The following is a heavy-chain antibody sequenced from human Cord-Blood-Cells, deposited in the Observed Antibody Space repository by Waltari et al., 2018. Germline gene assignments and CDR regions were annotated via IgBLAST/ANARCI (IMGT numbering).Heavy chain of an antibody. V-gene: IGHV4-39*01. D-gene: IGHD2-2*02. CDR1: GGSISSSSYY. Sequence: QLQLQESGPGLVKPSETLSLTCTVSGGSISSSSYYWGWIRTPPGKGLEWIGSIYYSGSTYYNPSLKSRVTISVDTSKNQFSLKLSSVTAADTAVYYCASGLGYCSSTSCYTGNWFDPWGQGTLVTVSS. CDR2: IYYSGST. J-gene: IGHJ5*02. CDR3: ASGLGYCSSTSCYTGNWFDP.